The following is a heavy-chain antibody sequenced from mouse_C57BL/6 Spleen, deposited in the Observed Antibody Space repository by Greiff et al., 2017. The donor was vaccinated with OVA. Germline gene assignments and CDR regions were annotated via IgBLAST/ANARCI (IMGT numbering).Heavy chain of an antibody. J-gene: IGHJ4*01. V-gene: IGHV7-3*01. D-gene: IGHD1-1*01. CDR1: GFTFTDYY. CDR2: IRNKANGYTT. Sequence: EVQLVESGGGLVQPGGSLSLSCAASGFTFTDYYMSWVRQPPGKALEWFGFIRNKANGYTTEYSASVKGRFTISRDNSQSIFYLQMNALRAEDSATDDCVRSSYYSFDYWGQGTLVTVSA. CDR3: VRSSYYSFDY.